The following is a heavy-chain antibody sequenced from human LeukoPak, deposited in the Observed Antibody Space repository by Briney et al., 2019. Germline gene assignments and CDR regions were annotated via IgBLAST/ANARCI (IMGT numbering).Heavy chain of an antibody. D-gene: IGHD3-10*02. V-gene: IGHV3-66*01. CDR2: FYSGGST. J-gene: IGHJ6*04. CDR1: GFTVSSNY. CDR3: AELGITMIGGV. Sequence: PGGSLRLSCAVSGFTVSSNYMSWVRQAPGKGLDWVSTFYSGGSTFYADSVKGRFTISRDNSKNTVYLQMNSLRAEDTAVYYCAELGITMIGGVWGKGTTVTISS.